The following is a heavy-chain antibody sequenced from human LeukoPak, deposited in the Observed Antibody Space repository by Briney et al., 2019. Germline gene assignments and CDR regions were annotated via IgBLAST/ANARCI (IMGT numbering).Heavy chain of an antibody. V-gene: IGHV3-43D*03. CDR3: ARVLEAAAFDF. D-gene: IGHD6-13*01. J-gene: IGHJ4*02. CDR2: ISWDGGGT. CDR1: GFTFDDYA. Sequence: GGSLRLSCAASGFTFDDYAMHWVRQAPGKGLELVSLISWDGGGTYYADSVKGRFSISRDNSKNSLYLQMNSLRAEDTAVYYCARVLEAAAFDFWGQGALVTVSS.